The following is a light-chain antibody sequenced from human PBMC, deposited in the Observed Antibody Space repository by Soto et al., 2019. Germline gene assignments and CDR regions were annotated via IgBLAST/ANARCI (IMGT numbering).Light chain of an antibody. CDR2: DAS. CDR1: QSVSSY. V-gene: IGKV3-11*01. J-gene: IGKJ4*01. Sequence: EIVVTQSPATLSVSPGERATLSCRASQSVSSYLAWYQQKPGQAPRLLIYDASNRATGIPARFSGSGSGTDFTLTISSLEPEDFAVYYCQQRSNWQGATFGGGTKVEIK. CDR3: QQRSNWQGAT.